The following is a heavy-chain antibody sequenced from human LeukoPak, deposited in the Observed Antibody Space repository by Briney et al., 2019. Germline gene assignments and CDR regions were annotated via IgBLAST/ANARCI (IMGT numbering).Heavy chain of an antibody. CDR3: ARPENYYGSGSYS. Sequence: GGSLRLSCAASGFTFSSYGMHWVRQAPGKGLEWVAFIRYDGSNKYYADSVKGRFTISRDNSKNTLYLQMNSLRAEDTAVYYCARPENYYGSGSYSWGQGTLVTVSS. J-gene: IGHJ5*02. CDR2: IRYDGSNK. CDR1: GFTFSSYG. V-gene: IGHV3-30*02. D-gene: IGHD3-10*01.